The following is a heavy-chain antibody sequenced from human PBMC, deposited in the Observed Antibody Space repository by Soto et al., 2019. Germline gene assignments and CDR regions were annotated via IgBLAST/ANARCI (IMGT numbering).Heavy chain of an antibody. CDR3: ARPQTNYYDSSGFGAFDI. CDR2: ISYDGSNK. V-gene: IGHV3-30-3*01. Sequence: GGSLRLSCAASGFTFSSYAMHWVRQAPGKGLEWVAVISYDGSNKYYADSVKGRFTISRDNSKNTLYLQMNSLRAEDTAVYYCARPQTNYYDSSGFGAFDIWGQGTMVTVSS. CDR1: GFTFSSYA. J-gene: IGHJ3*02. D-gene: IGHD3-22*01.